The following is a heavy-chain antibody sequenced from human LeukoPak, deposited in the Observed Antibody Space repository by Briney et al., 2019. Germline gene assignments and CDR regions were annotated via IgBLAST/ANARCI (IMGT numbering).Heavy chain of an antibody. CDR2: INSDGSST. V-gene: IGHV3-74*01. J-gene: IGHJ4*02. Sequence: GGSLRLSCAASGFTFSSYWMHWVRQAPGKGLVWVSRINSDGSSTSYADSVKGRFTISRDNAKNTLYLQMNSLRAEDTAVYYCASAVAEWELLPFDYWGQGTLVTASS. CDR3: ASAVAEWELLPFDY. D-gene: IGHD1-26*01. CDR1: GFTFSSYW.